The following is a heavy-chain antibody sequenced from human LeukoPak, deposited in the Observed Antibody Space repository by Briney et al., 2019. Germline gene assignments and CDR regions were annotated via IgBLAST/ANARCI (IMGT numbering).Heavy chain of an antibody. Sequence: SGGSLRLSCEASGFTFSNYWMGWVRQAPGKGLEWVANIKQDGSEKDYVDSVEGRFTISRDNAKGSLSLQMNSLRGEDTAVYYCARDLYYYDSSGYYRGLDYWGQGTLVTVSS. CDR1: GFTFSNYW. J-gene: IGHJ4*02. CDR2: IKQDGSEK. CDR3: ARDLYYYDSSGYYRGLDY. V-gene: IGHV3-7*01. D-gene: IGHD3-22*01.